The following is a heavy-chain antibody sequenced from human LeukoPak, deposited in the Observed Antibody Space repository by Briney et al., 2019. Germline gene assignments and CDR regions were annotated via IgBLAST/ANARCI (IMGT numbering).Heavy chain of an antibody. CDR2: ISSSSSYI. D-gene: IGHD6-19*01. J-gene: IGHJ4*02. V-gene: IGHV3-21*01. CDR3: ARGRTVAGTDY. CDR1: GFTFSSYS. Sequence: SGGSLRLSCAASGFTFSSYSMNWVRQAPGKGLGWVSSISSSSSYIYYADSVKGQFTISRDNAKNSLYLQMNSLRAEDTAVYYCARGRTVAGTDYWGQGTLVTVSS.